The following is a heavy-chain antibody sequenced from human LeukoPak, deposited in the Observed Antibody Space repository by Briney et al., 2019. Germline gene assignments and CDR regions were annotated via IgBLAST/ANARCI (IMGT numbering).Heavy chain of an antibody. CDR2: IYYSGST. V-gene: IGHV4-31*03. CDR3: ARKENCSGGSCYYFDY. CDR1: GGSISSGGYY. Sequence: SETLSLTCTVSGGSISSGGYYWSWIRQHPGKGLEWIGYIYYSGSTYYNPSLKSRVTISVDTSKNQFSLKLSSVTAADTAVYYCARKENCSGGSCYYFDYWGQGTLVTVSS. D-gene: IGHD2-15*01. J-gene: IGHJ4*02.